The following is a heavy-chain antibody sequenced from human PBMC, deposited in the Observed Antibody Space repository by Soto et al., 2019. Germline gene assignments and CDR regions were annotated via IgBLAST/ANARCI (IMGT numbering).Heavy chain of an antibody. J-gene: IGHJ4*02. CDR3: ARDVQMRSTGMRSFDL. CDR2: IYYTGST. Sequence: QVQLQESGPGLVKPSQTLSLTCNVSGGSISSDIYNWNWVRQPPGKGLEWIGYIYYTGSTYYSPSLKSRVTISVDTSRNRFSLKLSSVTAADTAVYYCARDVQMRSTGMRSFDLCGQGTLVTVSS. V-gene: IGHV4-30-4*01. CDR1: GGSISSDIYN.